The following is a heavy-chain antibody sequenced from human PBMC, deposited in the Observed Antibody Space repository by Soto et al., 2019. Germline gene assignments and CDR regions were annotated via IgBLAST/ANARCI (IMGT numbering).Heavy chain of an antibody. V-gene: IGHV1-18*01. D-gene: IGHD3-16*01. CDR3: VMVDNYVTPTPQDV. J-gene: IGHJ6*02. CDR2: ISPYTGNT. CDR1: GYIFVNYG. Sequence: QVQLVQSGDEVKKPGASVKVSCKASGYIFVNYGIAWVRQAPGQGLEWMGWISPYTGNTHSATKVQGRLTMTTDTSTSTAYMALGSRTSDDTAVYYCVMVDNYVTPTPQDVWGQGTTVNVSS.